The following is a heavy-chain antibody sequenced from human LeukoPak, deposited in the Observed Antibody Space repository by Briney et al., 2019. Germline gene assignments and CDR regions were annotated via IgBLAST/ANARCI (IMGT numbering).Heavy chain of an antibody. CDR3: AKDQGYCSSTSCYANYYFDY. CDR2: ISYDGSNK. V-gene: IGHV3-30*18. Sequence: GGSLRLSCAASVFTFSSYGMHWVRQAPGKGLEWVAVISYDGSNKYYADSVKGRFTISRDNSKNTLYLQMNSLRAEDTAVYYCAKDQGYCSSTSCYANYYFDYWGQGTLVTVSS. CDR1: VFTFSSYG. D-gene: IGHD2-2*01. J-gene: IGHJ4*02.